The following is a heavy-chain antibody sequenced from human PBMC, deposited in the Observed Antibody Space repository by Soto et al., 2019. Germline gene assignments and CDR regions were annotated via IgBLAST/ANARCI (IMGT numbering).Heavy chain of an antibody. D-gene: IGHD2-21*02. V-gene: IGHV1-8*01. CDR2: MNPNSGNT. CDR3: SRVRLHGNWFAP. J-gene: IGHJ5*02. Sequence: QVQLVQSGAEVKKPGASVKVSCKASGYTFTSYDINWVRQATGQGLEWMGWMNPNSGNTGYAQKFQGRVTMTRNTSISTAYMERSSRRSEDTAVYYCSRVRLHGNWFAPWCQLTLLTVSS. CDR1: GYTFTSYD.